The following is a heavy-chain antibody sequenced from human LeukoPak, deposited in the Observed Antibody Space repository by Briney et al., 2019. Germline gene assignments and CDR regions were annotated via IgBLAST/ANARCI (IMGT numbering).Heavy chain of an antibody. V-gene: IGHV3-23*01. CDR2: ISGSGGST. J-gene: IGHJ1*01. CDR3: AKDHKYSSGWYAEYFQH. CDR1: GFTFSSYA. D-gene: IGHD6-19*01. Sequence: GGSLRPSCAASGFTFSSYAMSWVRQAPGKGLEWVSAISGSGGSTYYADSVKGRFTISRDNSKNTLYLQMNSLRAEDTAVYYCAKDHKYSSGWYAEYFQHWGQGTLVTVSS.